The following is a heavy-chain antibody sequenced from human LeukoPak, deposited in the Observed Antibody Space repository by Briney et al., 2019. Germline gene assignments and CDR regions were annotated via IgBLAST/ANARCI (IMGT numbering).Heavy chain of an antibody. CDR1: GYTFTGYY. J-gene: IGHJ6*03. CDR2: INPYSGGT. D-gene: IGHD1-1*01. CDR3: ARGQTGLYYYYMDV. V-gene: IGHV1-2*02. Sequence: GASVKVSCKASGYTFTGYYMHWVRQAPGQGLEWMGWINPYSGGTNYAQKFQGRVTMTRDTSISTAYMELSRLRSDDTAVYYCARGQTGLYYYYMDVWGKGTTVTISS.